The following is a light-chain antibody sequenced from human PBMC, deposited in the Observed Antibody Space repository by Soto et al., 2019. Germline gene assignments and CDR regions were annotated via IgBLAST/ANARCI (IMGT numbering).Light chain of an antibody. J-gene: IGKJ4*01. CDR3: QQYNNWPLT. Sequence: EIVMTQSPATLSVSPGERATLSCRASQSVSSNLAWYQQKPGQAPRLLIYGASTRATGIPARFSGSGSGTEFTLTISSLQSEDFAVYYCQQYNNWPLTFGGGPKLEIK. CDR1: QSVSSN. V-gene: IGKV3-15*01. CDR2: GAS.